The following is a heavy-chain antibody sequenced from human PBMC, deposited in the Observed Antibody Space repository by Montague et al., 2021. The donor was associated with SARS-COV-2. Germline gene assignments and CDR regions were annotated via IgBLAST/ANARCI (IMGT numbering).Heavy chain of an antibody. CDR1: GFSLSTSGVG. CDR2: IDWDDDK. D-gene: IGHD1-14*01. CDR3: ARTYVPGAFGI. J-gene: IGHJ3*02. V-gene: IGHV2-70*11. Sequence: PALVKPTQTLTLTCTFSGFSLSTSGVGVGWIRQPPGKALEWLARIDWDDDKYYSTSLKTRLTISKDTSKNQVVLTMTNMDPVDTATYYCARTYVPGAFGIWGKGTMVTVSS.